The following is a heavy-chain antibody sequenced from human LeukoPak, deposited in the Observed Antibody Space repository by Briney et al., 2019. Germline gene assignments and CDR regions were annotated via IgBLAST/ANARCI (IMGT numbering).Heavy chain of an antibody. D-gene: IGHD5-24*01. V-gene: IGHV1-69*04. CDR2: IIPILGIA. Sequence: SVKVSCKASVGNFSSYAISWVRQAPGQGLEWMGRIIPILGIANYAQKFQGRVTITADKSTSTAYMELSSLRSEDTAVYYCARAKEMATIHYYYYYGMDVWGQGTTVTVSS. J-gene: IGHJ6*02. CDR3: ARAKEMATIHYYYYYGMDV. CDR1: VGNFSSYA.